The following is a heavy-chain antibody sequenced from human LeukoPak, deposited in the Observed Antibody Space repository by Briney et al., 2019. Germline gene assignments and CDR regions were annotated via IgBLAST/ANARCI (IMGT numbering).Heavy chain of an antibody. Sequence: PGGSLSLSCTASGFTFSDHYMGWVRQAPGKGLEWVARIREKPHSYSTESAASVKGKFTISRDDSKNSLYLQMSSRKTEDTAVYYCARGFRYGSNWGFDYWGQGTLVTVSS. D-gene: IGHD3-16*01. CDR3: ARGFRYGSNWGFDY. CDR1: GFTFSDHY. V-gene: IGHV3-72*01. J-gene: IGHJ4*02. CDR2: IREKPHSYST.